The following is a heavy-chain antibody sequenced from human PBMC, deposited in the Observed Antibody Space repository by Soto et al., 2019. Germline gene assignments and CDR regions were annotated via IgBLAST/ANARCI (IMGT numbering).Heavy chain of an antibody. CDR1: GGTFSSYA. Sequence: QVQLVQSGAEVKKPGSSVKVSCKASGGTFSSYAITWVRQAPGQGLEWMGGIIPIFGTANYAQKFQGRVTSTADESTRTDYMELSSLRSEDTAVYYCARDRGPSSGYYPYWFDPWGQGTLVTVSS. CDR3: ARDRGPSSGYYPYWFDP. CDR2: IIPIFGTA. V-gene: IGHV1-69*12. D-gene: IGHD3-22*01. J-gene: IGHJ5*02.